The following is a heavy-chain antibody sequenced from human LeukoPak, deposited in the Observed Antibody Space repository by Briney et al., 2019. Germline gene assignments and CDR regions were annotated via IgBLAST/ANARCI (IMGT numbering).Heavy chain of an antibody. Sequence: GRSLRLSCAASGFTFDDYAMHWVRQAPGKGLEWVSGISWNSGSIGYADSVKGRFTISRDNAKNSLYLQMNSLRAEDTALYYCAKAMIVETNRFDYWGQGTLVTVSS. V-gene: IGHV3-9*01. CDR2: ISWNSGSI. CDR3: AKAMIVETNRFDY. J-gene: IGHJ4*02. D-gene: IGHD3-22*01. CDR1: GFTFDDYA.